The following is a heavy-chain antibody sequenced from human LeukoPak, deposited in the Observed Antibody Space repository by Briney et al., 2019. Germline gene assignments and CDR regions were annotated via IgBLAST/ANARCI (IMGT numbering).Heavy chain of an antibody. V-gene: IGHV1-2*06. CDR1: GYTFTGYY. CDR2: INPNSGGT. D-gene: IGHD4-17*01. Sequence: ASVKVSCKASGYTFTGYYMHWVRQAPGQGLEWMGRINPNSGGTNYAQKFQGRVTRTRAPSIRTAYMELRSLRSDDTAVYDFARDRGTAVTVFDYWGQGILVTVSS. J-gene: IGHJ4*02. CDR3: ARDRGTAVTVFDY.